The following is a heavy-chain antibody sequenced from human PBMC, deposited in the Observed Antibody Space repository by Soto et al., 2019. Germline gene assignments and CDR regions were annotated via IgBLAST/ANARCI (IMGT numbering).Heavy chain of an antibody. CDR2: INSDGSST. J-gene: IGHJ4*02. D-gene: IGHD5-18*01. Sequence: LRLSCAASGFTFSRYWMHWVRQAPGKGLVWVSRINSDGSSTFSADSVKGRFTISRDNAKNTLYLQMNSLRAEDTAVYYCAREGVGYSYGNFDYWGQGTLVTVSS. CDR3: AREGVGYSYGNFDY. V-gene: IGHV3-74*01. CDR1: GFTFSRYW.